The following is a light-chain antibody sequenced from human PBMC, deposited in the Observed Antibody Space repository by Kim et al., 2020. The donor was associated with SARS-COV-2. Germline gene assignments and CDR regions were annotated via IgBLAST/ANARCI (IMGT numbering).Light chain of an antibody. CDR3: QQYDDLPIT. J-gene: IGKJ5*01. CDR2: DAS. Sequence: DIQMTQSPSSLSASVGDRVTISCQASQDISNCLNWYQQKPGKAPKLLIYDASNVETGVPSRFSGSGSGTHFTFTISSLQPEDIATYSCQQYDDLPITFGQGTRLEIK. CDR1: QDISNC. V-gene: IGKV1-33*01.